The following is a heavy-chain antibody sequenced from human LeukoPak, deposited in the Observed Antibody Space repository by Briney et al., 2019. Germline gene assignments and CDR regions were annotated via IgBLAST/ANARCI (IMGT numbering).Heavy chain of an antibody. D-gene: IGHD3-10*01. CDR2: ISSSSSYI. CDR3: ARGDYYGSGSSNWFDP. V-gene: IGHV3-21*01. Sequence: GGSLRLSCAASGFTFSSYSMNWVRQAPGKGLEWVSSISSSSSYIYYADSVKGRFTISRDNAKNSLYLQMNSLRAEDTAVYYCARGDYYGSGSSNWFDPWGQGTLVTVSS. CDR1: GFTFSSYS. J-gene: IGHJ5*02.